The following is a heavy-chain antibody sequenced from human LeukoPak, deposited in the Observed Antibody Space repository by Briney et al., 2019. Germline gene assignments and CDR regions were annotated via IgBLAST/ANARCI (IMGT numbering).Heavy chain of an antibody. CDR1: GYSFTNYY. Sequence: ASVKVSCKASGYSFTNYYMHWVRQAPGQGLEYMGRINPISGGTVYAQKFQGRVTMTRDTSITTAYMELTRLTSDDTAVYYCARYCSSTSCYSDYWGQGTLVTVSS. CDR3: ARYCSSTSCYSDY. CDR2: INPISGGT. J-gene: IGHJ4*02. V-gene: IGHV1-2*06. D-gene: IGHD2-2*01.